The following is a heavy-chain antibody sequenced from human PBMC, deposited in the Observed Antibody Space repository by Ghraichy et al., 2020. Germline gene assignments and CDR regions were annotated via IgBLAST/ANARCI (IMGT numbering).Heavy chain of an antibody. J-gene: IGHJ1*01. D-gene: IGHD3-3*01. CDR3: ARGTLFGVRTLFNH. Sequence: GSLRLSCAASGFAFSDYHMSWIRQAPGKGLEWISYISSRSSTIKYVESAKGRFTISRDNVKNSLYLEMNNLRLEDTAVYYCARGTLFGVRTLFNHWGQGTLATVSS. CDR1: GFAFSDYH. V-gene: IGHV3-11*01. CDR2: ISSRSSTI.